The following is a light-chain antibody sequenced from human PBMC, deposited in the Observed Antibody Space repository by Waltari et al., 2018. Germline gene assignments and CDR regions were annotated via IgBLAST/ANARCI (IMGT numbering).Light chain of an antibody. CDR3: TSYTTSTTVL. CDR1: SSDIGGYDF. J-gene: IGLJ3*02. V-gene: IGLV2-14*01. CDR2: EVT. Sequence: QSALTQPASVSGSPGQSITISCTGTSSDIGGYDFVSWYQQYPGMAPKLMIYEVTNRLSGVSGRFSGSKSGTTASLTISGLQPEDEADYYCTSYTTSTTVLFGGGTKVTVL.